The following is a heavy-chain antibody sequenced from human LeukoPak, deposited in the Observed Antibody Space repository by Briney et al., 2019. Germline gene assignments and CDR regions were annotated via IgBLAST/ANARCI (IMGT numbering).Heavy chain of an antibody. CDR2: IYPGDSNT. D-gene: IGHD5-18*01. V-gene: IGHV5-51*01. J-gene: IGHJ4*02. CDR1: GYRFTSYW. Sequence: GESLKISCKGSGYRFTSYWIAWVRQMPGKGLEWMGIIYPGDSNTKYSPSVEGQVTISVDKSIGTAYLQWSSLKASDTALYYCARLGYHFGQGDYWGQGTLVTVSS. CDR3: ARLGYHFGQGDY.